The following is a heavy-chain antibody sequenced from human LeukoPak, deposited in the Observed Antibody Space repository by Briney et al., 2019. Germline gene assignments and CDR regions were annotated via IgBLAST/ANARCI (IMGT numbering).Heavy chain of an antibody. CDR1: GFTFSTHA. Sequence: PGGSLRLSCTASGFTFSTHAMTWVRQFPGKVLEWVPVISGSGGATHYADSVKGRFTISRDNSKNTVFLQMDSLRAEDTAVYYCAQGGYPGVVIAVWGQGTTVTVS. V-gene: IGHV3-23*01. CDR3: AQGGYPGVVIAV. D-gene: IGHD3-3*01. CDR2: ISGSGGAT. J-gene: IGHJ6*02.